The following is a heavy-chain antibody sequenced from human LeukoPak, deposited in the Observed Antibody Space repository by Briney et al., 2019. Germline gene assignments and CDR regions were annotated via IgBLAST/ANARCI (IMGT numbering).Heavy chain of an antibody. CDR1: GGSISSGSYY. J-gene: IGHJ6*03. D-gene: IGHD3-10*01. Sequence: TLSLTCTVSGGSISSGSYYWSWIRQPAGKGLEWIGRIFTSGSTKYNPSLKSRVTISVDTSKNQFSLKLSSVTAADTAVYYCAREGKITMVRGVIRYYYMDVWGKGTTVTISS. V-gene: IGHV4-61*02. CDR2: IFTSGST. CDR3: AREGKITMVRGVIRYYYMDV.